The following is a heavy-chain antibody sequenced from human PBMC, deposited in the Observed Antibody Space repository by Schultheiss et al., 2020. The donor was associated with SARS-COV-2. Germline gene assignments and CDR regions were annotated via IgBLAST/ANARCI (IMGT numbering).Heavy chain of an antibody. Sequence: SQTLSLTCTVSGYSISSGYYWGWIRQPPGKGLEWIGSIYHSGSTYYNPSLKSRVTISVDTSKNQFSLKLSSVTAADTAVYYCARHPRVGATYFDYWGQGTLVTVSS. CDR1: GYSISSGYY. V-gene: IGHV4-38-2*02. J-gene: IGHJ4*02. CDR2: IYHSGST. D-gene: IGHD1-26*01. CDR3: ARHPRVGATYFDY.